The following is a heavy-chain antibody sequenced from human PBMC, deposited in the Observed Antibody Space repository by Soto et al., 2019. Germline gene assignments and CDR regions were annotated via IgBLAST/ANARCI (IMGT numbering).Heavy chain of an antibody. V-gene: IGHV3-30*18. J-gene: IGHJ4*02. CDR3: AKDRYSSGWYRGRYFDY. Sequence: QVQLVESGGGVVQPGRSLRLSCAASGFTFSSYGMHWVRQAPGKGLEWVAVISYDGSNKYYADSVKGRFTISRDNSKNTLYLQMNSLRAEDTAVYYCAKDRYSSGWYRGRYFDYWGQGTLVTVSS. CDR1: GFTFSSYG. D-gene: IGHD6-19*01. CDR2: ISYDGSNK.